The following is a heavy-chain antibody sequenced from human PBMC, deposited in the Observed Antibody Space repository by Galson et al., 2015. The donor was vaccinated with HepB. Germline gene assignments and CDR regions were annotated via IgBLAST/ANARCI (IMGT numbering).Heavy chain of an antibody. Sequence: SLRLSCAASGFTFSSYAMHWVRQAPGKGLEWVAVISYDGSNKYYADSVKGRFTISRDNSKNTLYLQMNSLRAEDTAVYYCARGGRWLPYGMDVWGQGTTVTVSS. CDR3: ARGGRWLPYGMDV. CDR1: GFTFSSYA. J-gene: IGHJ6*02. V-gene: IGHV3-30*04. D-gene: IGHD5-24*01. CDR2: ISYDGSNK.